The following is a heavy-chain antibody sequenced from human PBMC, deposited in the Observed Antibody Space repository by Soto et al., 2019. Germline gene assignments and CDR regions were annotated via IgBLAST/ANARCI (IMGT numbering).Heavy chain of an antibody. V-gene: IGHV4-59*01. CDR2: IYYSGST. J-gene: IGHJ4*02. D-gene: IGHD2-2*01. CDR3: ARVLVVPATVIDY. Sequence: SETLSLTCTVSGGSISSYYWSWIRQPPGKGLEWIGYIYYSGSTNYNPSLKSRVTISVDTSKNQFSLKLSSVTAADTAVYYCARVLVVPATVIDYWGQGTLVTVSS. CDR1: GGSISSYY.